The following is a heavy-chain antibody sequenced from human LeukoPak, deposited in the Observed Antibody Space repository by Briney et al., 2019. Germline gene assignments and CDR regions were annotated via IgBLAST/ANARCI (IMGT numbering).Heavy chain of an antibody. CDR1: GGSINSYY. D-gene: IGHD1-7*01. CDR2: IYSSGST. CDR3: ARGTGTTFVWFDP. V-gene: IGHV4-4*07. J-gene: IGHJ5*02. Sequence: TSETLSLTCTVSGGSINSYYWSWIRQPAGKGLEWIGRIYSSGSTTYNPSLKSRVPLSVDTSKNHFSLKLTSVTAADTAVYYCARGTGTTFVWFDPWGQGTLVTVSS.